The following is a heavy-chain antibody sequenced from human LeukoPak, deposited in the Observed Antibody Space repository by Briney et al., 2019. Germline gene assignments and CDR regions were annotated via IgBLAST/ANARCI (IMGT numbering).Heavy chain of an antibody. CDR1: GYIFTNYC. J-gene: IGHJ5*02. CDR3: ARTDYNFWFDP. CDR2: IYPADSDT. D-gene: IGHD5-24*01. V-gene: IGHV5-51*01. Sequence: GESLKISCKGSGYIFTNYCIAWARHMPGKGLEWMGIIYPADSDTRYSPSFQGQVSISVDKSINTAYLQWTSLKASDTAMYYCARTDYNFWFDPWGQGTLVTVSS.